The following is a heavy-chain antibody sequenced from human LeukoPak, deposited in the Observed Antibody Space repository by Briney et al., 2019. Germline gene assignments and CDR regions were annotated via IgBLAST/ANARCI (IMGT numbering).Heavy chain of an antibody. CDR1: GFTFDDYA. CDR3: ARRYGGNSGLDY. CDR2: ISWNSGSI. D-gene: IGHD4-23*01. J-gene: IGHJ4*02. V-gene: IGHV3-9*01. Sequence: PGGPLRLSCAASGFTFDDYAMHWVRQAPGKGLEWVSGISWNSGSIGYADSVKGRFTISRDNAKNSLYLQMNSLRAEDTALYYCARRYGGNSGLDYWGQGTLVTVSS.